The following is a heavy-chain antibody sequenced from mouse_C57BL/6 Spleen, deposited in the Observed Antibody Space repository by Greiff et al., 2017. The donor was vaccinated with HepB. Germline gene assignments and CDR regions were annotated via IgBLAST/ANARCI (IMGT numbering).Heavy chain of an antibody. V-gene: IGHV5-17*01. Sequence: EVQRVESGGGLVKPGGSLKLSCAASGFTFSDYGMHWVRQAPEKGLEWVAYISSGSSTIYYADTVKGRFTISRDNAKNTLFLQITSLRSEDTAMYYCARGLPFAYWGQGTLVTVSA. CDR1: GFTFSDYG. D-gene: IGHD2-2*01. CDR3: ARGLPFAY. J-gene: IGHJ3*01. CDR2: ISSGSSTI.